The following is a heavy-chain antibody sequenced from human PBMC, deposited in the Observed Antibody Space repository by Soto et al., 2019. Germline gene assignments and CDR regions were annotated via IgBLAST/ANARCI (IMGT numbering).Heavy chain of an antibody. J-gene: IGHJ6*01. D-gene: IGHD5-12*01. CDR1: VFTFNNYA. CDR3: EKSGRVLVATNHREGGMEV. Sequence: GLSXRLSCAASVFTFNNYAMIWFRHAPGKGLEWVSAISGSGGSTSYVASVKGRFTISRDNSKNTMYLQMNSLRAEDTAVYYCEKSGRVLVATNHREGGMEVWGQGTTVKVSS. CDR2: ISGSGGST. V-gene: IGHV3-23*01.